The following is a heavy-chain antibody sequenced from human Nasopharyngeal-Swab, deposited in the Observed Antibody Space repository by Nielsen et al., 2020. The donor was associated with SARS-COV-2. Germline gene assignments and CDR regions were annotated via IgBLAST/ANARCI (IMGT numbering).Heavy chain of an antibody. CDR2: IGSSGSHK. V-gene: IGHV3-21*01. D-gene: IGHD3-10*01. J-gene: IGHJ4*02. Sequence: GGSLRLSCAASGFTFSSYSMNWVRQAPGKGLEWVSFIGSSGSHKYYADSMKGRFTISRDNAKSSLYLQLSSLRAEDTAVYYCARVEEYYYGSGSLSDNWGQGTLVTVSS. CDR1: GFTFSSYS. CDR3: ARVEEYYYGSGSLSDN.